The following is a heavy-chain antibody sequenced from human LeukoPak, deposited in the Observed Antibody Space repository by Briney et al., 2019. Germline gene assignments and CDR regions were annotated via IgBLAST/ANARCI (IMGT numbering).Heavy chain of an antibody. V-gene: IGHV3-21*01. Sequence: PGGSLRLSCAASGFTFSSYSMNWVRQAPGKGLEWVSSISSSSSYIYYADSVKGRFTISRDNAKNSLYLQMNSLRAEDTAVYHCARDRAFDRSLDYWGQGTLVTVSS. J-gene: IGHJ4*02. D-gene: IGHD3-9*01. CDR2: ISSSSSYI. CDR1: GFTFSSYS. CDR3: ARDRAFDRSLDY.